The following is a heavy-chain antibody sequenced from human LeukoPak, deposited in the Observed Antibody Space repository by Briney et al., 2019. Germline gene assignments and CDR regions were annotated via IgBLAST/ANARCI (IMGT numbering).Heavy chain of an antibody. CDR3: ARAWGDSGAYYVDY. CDR2: IHHSGNT. D-gene: IGHD3-22*01. CDR1: GDSTSGNSYY. Sequence: SETLSLNCTASGDSTSGNSYYWGWIRQSPGKGLEWIGSIHHSGNTYYTPSLKSRVTISVDTSKNQFSLKLSSVAAADTAVYYCARAWGDSGAYYVDYWGQGTLVTVSS. V-gene: IGHV4-39*01. J-gene: IGHJ4*02.